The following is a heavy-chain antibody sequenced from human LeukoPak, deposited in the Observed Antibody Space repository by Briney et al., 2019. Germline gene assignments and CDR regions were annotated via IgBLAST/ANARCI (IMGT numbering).Heavy chain of an antibody. CDR2: IIGDGGST. D-gene: IGHD3-22*01. Sequence: GGSLRLSCAASGFTFSSYAMSWVRQAPGKGLEWVSAIIGDGGSTYYADSVKGRFTISRDNSKNTLYLQMNSLRAEDTAVYYCAKDCYDSSGYYLSQIDYWGQGTLVTVSS. CDR3: AKDCYDSSGYYLSQIDY. J-gene: IGHJ4*02. CDR1: GFTFSSYA. V-gene: IGHV3-23*01.